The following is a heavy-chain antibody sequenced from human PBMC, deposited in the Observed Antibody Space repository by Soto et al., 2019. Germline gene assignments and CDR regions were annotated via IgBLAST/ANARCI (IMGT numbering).Heavy chain of an antibody. CDR3: AKEIGTTDYGMDV. J-gene: IGHJ6*02. V-gene: IGHV3-30*18. CDR1: GFTFSSYG. D-gene: IGHD1-1*01. Sequence: QVQLVESGGGVVQPGRSLRLSCAASGFTFSSYGMHWVRQAPGKGLEWVAVISYDGSNKYYADSVKGRFTISRDNSKNTLYLQMNSLRAEDTAVYYCAKEIGTTDYGMDVWGQGTTVTVSS. CDR2: ISYDGSNK.